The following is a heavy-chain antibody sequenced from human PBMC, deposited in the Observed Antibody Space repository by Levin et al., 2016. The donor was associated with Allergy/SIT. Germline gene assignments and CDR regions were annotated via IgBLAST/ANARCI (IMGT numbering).Heavy chain of an antibody. CDR1: GFTFSSYS. J-gene: IGHJ4*02. D-gene: IGHD3-16*01. Sequence: GESLKISCAASGFTFSSYSMNWVRQAPGKGLEWVSSISGSSSYIYYADSVRGRIAISRDNAKSSLYLQIHSLRAEDTGVYYCAKNYVPFDETYGPDYWGQGTLVTVSS. V-gene: IGHV3-21*01. CDR3: AKNYVPFDETYGPDY. CDR2: ISGSSSYI.